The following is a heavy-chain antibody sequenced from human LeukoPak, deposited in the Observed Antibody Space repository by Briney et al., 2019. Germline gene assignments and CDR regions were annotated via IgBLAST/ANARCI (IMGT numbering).Heavy chain of an antibody. J-gene: IGHJ5*02. D-gene: IGHD1-26*01. V-gene: IGHV4-30-2*01. CDR3: ARGVGATFHNWFDP. CDR1: GGSISSGGYS. CDR2: IYHSGST. Sequence: PSETLSLTCAVSGGSISSGGYSWSWIRQPPGKGLEWIGYIYHSGSTYYNPSLKSRVTISVDRSKNQFSLKLSFVTAADTAVYYCARGVGATFHNWFDPWGQGTLVTVSS.